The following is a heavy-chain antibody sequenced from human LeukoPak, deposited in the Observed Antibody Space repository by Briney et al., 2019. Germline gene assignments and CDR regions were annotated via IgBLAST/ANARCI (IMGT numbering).Heavy chain of an antibody. D-gene: IGHD6-13*01. V-gene: IGHV3-23*01. J-gene: IGHJ4*02. CDR1: GVSFSSNT. CDR2: VSGRGANT. Sequence: WQTLRLTCATSGVSFSSNTMSWVRQAQGPALEWVSSVSGRGANTHYADCVKGRFTISGDYSKNTLNLQMNSLRAEDTAIYYCARALPYGTTWYGRSDFWGQGTLVTVSS. CDR3: ARALPYGTTWYGRSDF.